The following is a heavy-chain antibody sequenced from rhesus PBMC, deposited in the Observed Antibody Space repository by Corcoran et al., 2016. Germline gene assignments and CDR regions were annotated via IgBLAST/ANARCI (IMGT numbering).Heavy chain of an antibody. CDR3: ARDERGYSYSLFDY. Sequence: QVQLQESGPGVVTPAETLSLTCAVSGGSISARSRWSWIRPPPGPGLEWIGYTYGSSMSTNYNPSLKSRVTISKDTSKNQFSLKLSSVTAADTAVYYCARDERGYSYSLFDYWGQGVLVTVSS. J-gene: IGHJ4*01. CDR2: TYGSSMST. CDR1: GGSISARSR. V-gene: IGHV4S10*01. D-gene: IGHD5-12*01.